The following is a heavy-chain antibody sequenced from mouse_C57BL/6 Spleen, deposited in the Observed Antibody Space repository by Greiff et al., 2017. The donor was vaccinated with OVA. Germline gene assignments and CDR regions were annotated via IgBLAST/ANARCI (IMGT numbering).Heavy chain of an antibody. CDR3: GLITTVVAGY. D-gene: IGHD1-1*01. J-gene: IGHJ2*01. CDR1: GYTFTDYY. CDR2: INPNNGGT. Sequence: EVQLQQSGPELVKPGASVKISCKASGYTFTDYYMNWVKQSHGKSLEWIGDINPNNGGTSYNQKFKGKATLTVDKSSSTAYMELRSLTSEDSAVYYCGLITTVVAGYWGQGTTLTVSS. V-gene: IGHV1-26*01.